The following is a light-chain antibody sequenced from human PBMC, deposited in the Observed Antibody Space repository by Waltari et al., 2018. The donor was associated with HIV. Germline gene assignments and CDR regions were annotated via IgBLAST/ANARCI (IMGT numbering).Light chain of an antibody. V-gene: IGLV2-8*01. CDR3: SSYAGNNILV. CDR1: SSDVGGYNY. J-gene: IGLJ2*01. CDR2: GVS. Sequence: QSALTQPPSASGSPGQSVTISCTGTSSDVGGYNYVSWYQQHPGKAPKLIIYGVSNRPSVVPDCFSGSKSGNTASLTVSGLQAEDEADYYCSSYAGNNILVFGGGTKLTVL.